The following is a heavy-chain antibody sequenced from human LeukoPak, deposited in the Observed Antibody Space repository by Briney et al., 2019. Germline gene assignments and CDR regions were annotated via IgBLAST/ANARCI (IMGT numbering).Heavy chain of an antibody. V-gene: IGHV3-20*01. CDR3: ARARYDSSGLYYFDY. CDR2: INWSGGST. D-gene: IGHD3-22*01. CDR1: GFTFDDYG. J-gene: IGHJ4*02. Sequence: PGGSLRLSCAASGFTFDDYGMSWVRQAPGKGLKWVSGINWSGGSTGYADSVKGRFTISRDNAKNSLYLQMNSLRAEATALYHCARARYDSSGLYYFDYWGQRTPVTVSS.